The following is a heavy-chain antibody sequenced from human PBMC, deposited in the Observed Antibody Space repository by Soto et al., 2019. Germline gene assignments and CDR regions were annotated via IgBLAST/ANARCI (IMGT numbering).Heavy chain of an antibody. Sequence: ASVKVSCKASGYTFTSYGISWVRQAPGQGLEWMGWINPNSGGTNYAQKFQGWVTMTRDTSISTAYMELSRLRSDDTAVYYCARAHYSGSYGWDYWGQGTLVTVSS. CDR3: ARAHYSGSYGWDY. CDR1: GYTFTSYG. J-gene: IGHJ4*02. CDR2: INPNSGGT. D-gene: IGHD1-26*01. V-gene: IGHV1-2*04.